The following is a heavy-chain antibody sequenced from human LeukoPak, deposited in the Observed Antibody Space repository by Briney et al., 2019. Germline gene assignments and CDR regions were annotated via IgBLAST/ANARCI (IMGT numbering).Heavy chain of an antibody. J-gene: IGHJ6*03. D-gene: IGHD5-24*01. Sequence: GGSLRLSCAASGFTCSSYAMSWVRQAPGKGLEWVSVIYSGGSTYYADSVKGRFTVSRDNSKNTLYLQVNSLRAEDTAVYYCARDRGFDGYNSYYMDVWGKGTTVTVSS. V-gene: IGHV3-66*02. CDR2: IYSGGST. CDR3: ARDRGFDGYNSYYMDV. CDR1: GFTCSSYA.